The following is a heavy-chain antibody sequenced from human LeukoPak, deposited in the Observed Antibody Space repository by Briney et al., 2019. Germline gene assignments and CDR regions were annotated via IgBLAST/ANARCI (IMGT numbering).Heavy chain of an antibody. D-gene: IGHD3-22*01. V-gene: IGHV3-7*01. J-gene: IGHJ4*02. CDR2: IKKDGSEK. CDR1: GFTFSSYW. CDR3: ARDLYRIVVVPHYFDY. Sequence: GGSLRLSYAASGFTFSSYWMSWVRQAPGKGREWVANIKKDGSEKYYVDSVKGRFTISRDNAKNSLYLQMNSLRAEDTAVYYCARDLYRIVVVPHYFDYWGQGTLVTVSS.